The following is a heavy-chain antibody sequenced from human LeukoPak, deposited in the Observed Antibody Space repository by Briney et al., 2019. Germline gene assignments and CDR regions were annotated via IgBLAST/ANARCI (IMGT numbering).Heavy chain of an antibody. V-gene: IGHV3-23*01. D-gene: IGHD6-13*01. CDR2: FNPSSGST. J-gene: IGHJ4*02. Sequence: GGSLRLSCAASGFTFSGYAMSWVRQAPGKGLEWVSSFNPSSGSTYYADSVKGRFTISEDKSKNTLYLQMNSLRAEDTALYYCAKEHMAAAVYYFDYWGQGTLVTVSS. CDR3: AKEHMAAAVYYFDY. CDR1: GFTFSGYA.